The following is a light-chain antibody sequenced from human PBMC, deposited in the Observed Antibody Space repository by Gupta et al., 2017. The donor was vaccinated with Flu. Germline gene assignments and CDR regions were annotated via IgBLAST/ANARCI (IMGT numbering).Light chain of an antibody. J-gene: IGLJ3*02. V-gene: IGLV2-14*01. CDR3: SSYTSSSTQV. Sequence: QSALPQPASVSGSPGPSITISCTGTSSDVGGYNYVSWYQQHPGKAPKLMIYEVSNRPSGVSNRFSGSKSGNTASLTISGLQAEDEADYYCSSYTSSSTQVFGGGTKLTVL. CDR2: EVS. CDR1: SSDVGGYNY.